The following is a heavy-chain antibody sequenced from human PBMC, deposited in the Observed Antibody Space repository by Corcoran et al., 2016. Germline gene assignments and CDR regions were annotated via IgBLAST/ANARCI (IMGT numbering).Heavy chain of an antibody. CDR1: GFTFSNAW. CDR3: TTAASEGYFQP. Sequence: EVQLVESGGGLVKPGGSLRLSCAASGFTFSNAWMSWVRQAPGKGLEWVGRIKSTNDGGTTDYAAPAKGRFTISRDDSKNTLYLQMNSTTTGDTAVYYCTTAASEGYFQPWGQGPLVTVSS. J-gene: IGHJ1*01. CDR2: IKSTNDGGTT. V-gene: IGHV3-15*01.